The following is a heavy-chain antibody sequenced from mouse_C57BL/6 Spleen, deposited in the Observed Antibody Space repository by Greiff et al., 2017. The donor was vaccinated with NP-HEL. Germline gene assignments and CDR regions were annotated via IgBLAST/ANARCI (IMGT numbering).Heavy chain of an antibody. CDR2: IHPNSGST. J-gene: IGHJ4*01. CDR3: ARRGDYGAMDY. CDR1: GYTFTSYW. D-gene: IGHD1-1*01. Sequence: VQLQQPGAELVKPGASVKLSCKASGYTFTSYWMHWVKQRPGQGLEWIGMIHPNSGSTNYNEKFKSKATLTVDKSSSTAYMQLSSLTSEDSAVYYCARRGDYGAMDYWGQGTSVTVSS. V-gene: IGHV1-64*01.